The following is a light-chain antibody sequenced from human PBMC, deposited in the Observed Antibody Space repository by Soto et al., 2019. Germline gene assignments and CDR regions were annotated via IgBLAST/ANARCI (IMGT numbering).Light chain of an antibody. CDR1: SSDVGGYNY. J-gene: IGLJ3*02. Sequence: QSVLTQPASVSGSPGQSITISCTGTSSDVGGYNYVSWYQQHPGKAPKVMIYEVSNRPSGVSNRLSGSKSANTASLTISGLQAEDEADYYCSSYTSSSTRVFGGGTKLTVL. CDR2: EVS. CDR3: SSYTSSSTRV. V-gene: IGLV2-14*01.